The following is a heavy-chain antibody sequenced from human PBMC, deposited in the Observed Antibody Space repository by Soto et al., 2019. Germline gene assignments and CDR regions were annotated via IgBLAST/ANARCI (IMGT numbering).Heavy chain of an antibody. CDR1: GFTFSNYW. J-gene: IGHJ4*02. Sequence: AQLVESGGGLVQPGGSLRLSCAASGFTFSNYWMHWVRQVPGQGPVWVSRINRDGSRTDYADSVRGRFTIFRDTARTPLYLQINSRRAEGTAMYYCARDLGGAGSYWGQGTLVTVSS. V-gene: IGHV3-74*01. CDR3: ARDLGGAGSY. D-gene: IGHD1-26*01. CDR2: INRDGSRT.